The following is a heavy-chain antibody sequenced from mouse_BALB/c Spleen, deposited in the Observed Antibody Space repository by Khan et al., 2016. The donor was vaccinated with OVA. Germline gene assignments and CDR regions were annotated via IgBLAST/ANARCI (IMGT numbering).Heavy chain of an antibody. V-gene: IGHV9-3-1*01. D-gene: IGHD2-1*01. CDR2: INTYTGEP. CDR3: ARNGNYWYFDV. CDR1: GYTFTNYG. Sequence: QIQLVQSGPELKKPGETVKISCKASGYTFTNYGMNWVKQAPGKGLKWMGWINTYTGEPTYADDFKGRFAFSLETSASTAYLQINNLKNEDTATYCCARNGNYWYFDVWGAGTTVTVSS. J-gene: IGHJ1*01.